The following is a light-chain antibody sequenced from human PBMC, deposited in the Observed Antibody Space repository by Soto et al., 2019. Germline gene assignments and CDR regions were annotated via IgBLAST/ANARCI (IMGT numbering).Light chain of an antibody. V-gene: IGLV2-14*01. CDR2: EVS. CDR1: SSDVGGYKY. Sequence: QSVLTQPASVSGSHGQSITISCPGTSSDVGGYKYVTWYQQHPGKVPKLMIYEVSNRPSGVSNRFSGSKSGNTASLSISGLQAEDEAEYYCSSYTRSTTLNVLFGGGTKVTVL. J-gene: IGLJ2*01. CDR3: SSYTRSTTLNVL.